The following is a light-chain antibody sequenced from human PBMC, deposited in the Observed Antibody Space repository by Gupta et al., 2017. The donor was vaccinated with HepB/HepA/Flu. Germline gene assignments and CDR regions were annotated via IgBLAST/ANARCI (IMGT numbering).Light chain of an antibody. V-gene: IGLV2-14*01. J-gene: IGLJ2*01. CDR1: SSDVGGYNY. CDR2: DVS. Sequence: SAMTHPASVSGSLGQSTTIPCPGTSSDVGGYNYVSWYQQHPGKAPKLMIYDVSKRPSGVSNRFSGSKAGNTASLTISGLQAEDEADYYCSSYTSSSTVVFGGGTKLTVL. CDR3: SSYTSSSTVV.